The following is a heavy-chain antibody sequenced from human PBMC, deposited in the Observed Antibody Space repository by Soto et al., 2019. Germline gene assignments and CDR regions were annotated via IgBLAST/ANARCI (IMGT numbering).Heavy chain of an antibody. CDR3: ARDQVDYDTRAYDYVMDV. J-gene: IGHJ6*02. V-gene: IGHV4-34*01. Sequence: SQTLSLTCAVYGGSFSGYYWSWIRQPPGKGLEWIGGINHSGSTNYNPSLKSRVTISVDTSKNQFSLKLISVTAADTAVYYCARDQVDYDTRAYDYVMDVCVQGTTVTGSS. CDR2: INHSGST. CDR1: GGSFSGYY. D-gene: IGHD3-9*01.